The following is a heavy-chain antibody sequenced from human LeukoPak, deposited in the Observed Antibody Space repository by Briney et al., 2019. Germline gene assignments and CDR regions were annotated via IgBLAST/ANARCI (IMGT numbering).Heavy chain of an antibody. CDR3: AKSTAMVTWGSFEI. Sequence: GGSLRLSCAASGFTFSSYWMSWVRQAPGKGLEWVANIKQDGSEKYYVDSVKGRFTISRDNSKNSLYLQMDSLGTEDTALYYCAKSTAMVTWGSFEIWGQGTMVTVSS. CDR2: IKQDGSEK. V-gene: IGHV3-7*03. D-gene: IGHD5-18*01. J-gene: IGHJ3*02. CDR1: GFTFSSYW.